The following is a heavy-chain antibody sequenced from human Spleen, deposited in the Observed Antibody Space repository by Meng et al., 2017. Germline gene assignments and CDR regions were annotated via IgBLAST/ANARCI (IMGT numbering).Heavy chain of an antibody. CDR1: CFTFTDYA. D-gene: IGHD3-16*01. Sequence: QIQLVESGGGVVQPGGSLRHSCATSCFTFTDYAMHWVRQAPGKGPQWVAIVSHDGNSGCYADSVKGRFSVSRDNFKNIQFLHMNSLRPEDTALYYCARDKSHYDGRSGWFDPWGQGTLVTVSS. CDR2: VSHDGNSG. V-gene: IGHV3-30-3*01. J-gene: IGHJ5*02. CDR3: ARDKSHYDGRSGWFDP.